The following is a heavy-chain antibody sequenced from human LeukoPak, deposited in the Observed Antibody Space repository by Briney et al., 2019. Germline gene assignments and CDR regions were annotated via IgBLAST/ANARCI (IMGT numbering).Heavy chain of an antibody. Sequence: GGSLRLSCAASGFTFSRYWMHWVRQAPGKGLVWVSRINSDGYSTTYADFVKGRFTISRDNSKNTLYLQMNSLRAEDTAVYNCAKDRGYSHGFDYWGQGTLVTVSS. CDR1: GFTFSRYW. CDR2: INSDGYST. D-gene: IGHD5-18*01. J-gene: IGHJ4*02. V-gene: IGHV3-74*01. CDR3: AKDRGYSHGFDY.